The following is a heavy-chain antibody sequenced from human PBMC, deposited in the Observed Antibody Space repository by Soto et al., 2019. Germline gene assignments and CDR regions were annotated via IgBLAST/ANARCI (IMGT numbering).Heavy chain of an antibody. CDR3: ARGLSRYSYGYNY. CDR1: GGSFSGYY. D-gene: IGHD5-18*01. Sequence: QVQLQQWGAGLLKPSETLSLTCAVYGGSFSGYYWSWIRQPPGKGLEWIGEINHSGSTNYNPSIKGRVTISVDTSKNQFSLKLSSVTAADTAVYYCARGLSRYSYGYNYWGQGTLVTVSS. V-gene: IGHV4-34*01. CDR2: INHSGST. J-gene: IGHJ4*02.